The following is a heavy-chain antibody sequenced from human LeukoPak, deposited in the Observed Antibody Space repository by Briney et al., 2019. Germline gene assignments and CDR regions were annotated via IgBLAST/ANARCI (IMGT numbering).Heavy chain of an antibody. J-gene: IGHJ5*02. CDR3: AIIPYSRSPPARFDP. D-gene: IGHD6-6*01. CDR2: ISGGGAYT. V-gene: IGHV3-23*01. Sequence: GGSLRLSCAVSTFIFNSYVMTWVRQAPGKGLQYIASISGGGAYTYYADSVKGRFTISRDNSKNTLFLQMNSLRAEDTAVYYCAIIPYSRSPPARFDPWGQGTLVTVSS. CDR1: TFIFNSYV.